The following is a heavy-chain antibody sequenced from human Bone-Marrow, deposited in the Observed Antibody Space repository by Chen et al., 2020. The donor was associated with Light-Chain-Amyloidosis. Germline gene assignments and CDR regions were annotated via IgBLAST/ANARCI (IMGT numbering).Heavy chain of an antibody. CDR1: GGTFSSYA. V-gene: IGHV1-69*01. CDR2: IIPIFGTA. Sequence: QVQLVQSGAEVKKPGSSVKVSCKASGGTFSSYAISWVRQAPGQGLEWMGGIIPIFGTANYAQKFQVRVTITADESTSTAYMELSSLRSEDTAVYYCTRPDLGIVGATMAYYYGMDVWGQGTTVTFSS. J-gene: IGHJ6*02. D-gene: IGHD1-26*01. CDR3: TRPDLGIVGATMAYYYGMDV.